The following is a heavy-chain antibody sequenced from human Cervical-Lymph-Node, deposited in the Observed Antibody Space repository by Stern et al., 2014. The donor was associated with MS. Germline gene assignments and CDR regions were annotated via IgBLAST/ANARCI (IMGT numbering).Heavy chain of an antibody. V-gene: IGHV1-46*01. Sequence: QVQLMQSGAEVKKPGASVKVSCKASGYTFTSYYMHWVRQAPGQGLEWMGIINPSGGSTSYAQKFQGRVTMTRDTSTSTVYMELSSRRSENTAVFYGRKEVGEGSDAFDIWGQGTMVTVSS. D-gene: IGHD3-16*01. CDR1: GYTFTSYY. CDR2: INPSGGST. CDR3: RKEVGEGSDAFDI. J-gene: IGHJ3*02.